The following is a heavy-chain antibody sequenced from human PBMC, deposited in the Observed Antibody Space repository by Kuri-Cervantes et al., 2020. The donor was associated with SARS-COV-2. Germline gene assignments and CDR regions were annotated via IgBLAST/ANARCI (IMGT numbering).Heavy chain of an antibody. Sequence: ASVKVSCKVSGYTLTELSMHWVRQAPGKGLEWMGGFDPEDGETIYAQKFQGRVTMTTDTSTSTAYMELRSLRSDDTAVYYCARDFWHYYDSSGYYGSGVWFDPWGQGTLVTVSS. J-gene: IGHJ5*02. V-gene: IGHV1-24*01. D-gene: IGHD3-22*01. CDR2: FDPEDGET. CDR1: GYTLTELS. CDR3: ARDFWHYYDSSGYYGSGVWFDP.